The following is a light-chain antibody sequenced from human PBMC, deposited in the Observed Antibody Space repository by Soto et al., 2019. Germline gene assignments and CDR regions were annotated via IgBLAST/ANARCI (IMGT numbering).Light chain of an antibody. CDR2: DVS. V-gene: IGKV3-15*01. CDR1: QSVRSN. Sequence: VLLSPAAVSVYRGERTTLSCRASQSVRSNLAWYQQRPGQAPRLLIYDVSTRATGIPARFSGSGSGTEFTLTISSLQSEDFAVYYCQQYNTLPLIPFCQGTRLEI. J-gene: IGKJ5*01. CDR3: QQYNTLPLIP.